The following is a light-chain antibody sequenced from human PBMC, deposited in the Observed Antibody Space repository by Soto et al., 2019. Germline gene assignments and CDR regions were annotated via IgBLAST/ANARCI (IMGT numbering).Light chain of an antibody. J-gene: IGLJ2*01. V-gene: IGLV1-47*01. Sequence: QSVLTQPPSASGTPGQRVTISCSGRSSNIGSNYVYWYQQLPGTAPKILIYRNNQRPSGVPDRFSGSKSGTSASMAISGLRSEDEADYYCAAWDDSLSGVVFGGGTKLTVL. CDR3: AAWDDSLSGVV. CDR1: SSNIGSNY. CDR2: RNN.